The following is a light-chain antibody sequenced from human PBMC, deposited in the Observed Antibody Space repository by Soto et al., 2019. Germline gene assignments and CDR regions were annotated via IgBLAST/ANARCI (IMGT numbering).Light chain of an antibody. CDR1: SSNIGAGYD. J-gene: IGLJ7*01. CDR3: CSFAGSYSVV. Sequence: QSVLTQPPSVSGAPGQRVTISCTGSSSNIGAGYDVHWYQQRPGTAPKLLIFGNINRPSGVPDRFSGSKSGTSASLAITGLQAEDEGDYFCCSFAGSYSVVFGGGTQLTVL. CDR2: GNI. V-gene: IGLV1-40*01.